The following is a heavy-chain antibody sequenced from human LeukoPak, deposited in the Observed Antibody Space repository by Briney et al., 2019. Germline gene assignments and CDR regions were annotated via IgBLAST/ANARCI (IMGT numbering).Heavy chain of an antibody. Sequence: GGSLRLSCAASGFTFSAYYMSWIRQAPGKGLEWVSHISGSSSDTQYADSVKGRFTISRDNAKNSLYLQMNSLRAEDTAVYYCAREDFDYWGQGTLVTVSS. CDR3: AREDFDY. V-gene: IGHV3-11*06. CDR1: GFTFSAYY. CDR2: ISGSSSDT. J-gene: IGHJ4*02.